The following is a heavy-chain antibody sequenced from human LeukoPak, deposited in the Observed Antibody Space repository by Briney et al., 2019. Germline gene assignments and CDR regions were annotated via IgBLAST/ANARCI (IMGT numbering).Heavy chain of an antibody. CDR1: GFTFSSYA. CDR3: ARRWYFDL. J-gene: IGHJ2*01. Sequence: GGSLRLSCAASGFTFSSYAMHWVRQAPGKGLEWVAAISYDGSNKYSADSVKGRFTISRDNSKNTLYLQMNSLRAEDTALYYCARRWYFDLWGRGTLVTVSS. CDR2: ISYDGSNK. V-gene: IGHV3-30*04.